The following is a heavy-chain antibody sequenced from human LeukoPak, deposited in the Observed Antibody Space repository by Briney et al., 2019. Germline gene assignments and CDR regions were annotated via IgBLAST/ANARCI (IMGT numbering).Heavy chain of an antibody. CDR3: ASGTRGYSYGYDH. D-gene: IGHD5-18*01. Sequence: GGSLRLSCAASGFTFSSYAMSWVRQAPGKGLEWVSAISGSGGSTYYADSVKGRFTISRDNSKNTLYLQMNSLRAEDTAVYYCASGTRGYSYGYDHWGQGTLVTVSS. CDR2: ISGSGGST. V-gene: IGHV3-23*01. CDR1: GFTFSSYA. J-gene: IGHJ5*02.